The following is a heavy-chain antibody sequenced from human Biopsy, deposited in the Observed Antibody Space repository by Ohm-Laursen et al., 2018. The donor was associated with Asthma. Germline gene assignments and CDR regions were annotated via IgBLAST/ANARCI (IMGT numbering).Heavy chain of an antibody. D-gene: IGHD3-22*01. V-gene: IGHV4-59*01. CDR2: THYSGTT. CDR3: ARVRGAFYESSVKNAFDV. Sequence: GTLSLTCTVSGGSIGIYYWGWIRQPPGKGLEYIGYTHYSGTTNTDPSLTGRVTMSVDTSKNQFSLKVTSVTAADTAVYSCARVRGAFYESSVKNAFDVWGQGTMVTVSS. J-gene: IGHJ3*01. CDR1: GGSIGIYY.